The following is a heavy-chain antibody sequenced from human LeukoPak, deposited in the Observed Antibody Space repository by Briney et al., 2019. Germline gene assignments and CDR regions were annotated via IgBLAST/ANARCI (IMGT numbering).Heavy chain of an antibody. CDR3: ARDPGSDAFDI. CDR2: IYYSGST. CDR1: GGSISSYY. V-gene: IGHV4-59*01. D-gene: IGHD1-14*01. J-gene: IGHJ3*02. Sequence: PSETLSLTCTVSGGSISSYYWSWIRQPPGKGLEWIGYIYYSGSTNYNPSLKSRVTISVDTSKNQFSLKLSSVTAADTAVYYCARDPGSDAFDIWGQGTMVTVSS.